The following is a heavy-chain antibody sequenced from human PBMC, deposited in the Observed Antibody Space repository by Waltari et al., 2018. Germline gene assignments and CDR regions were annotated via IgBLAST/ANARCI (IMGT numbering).Heavy chain of an antibody. V-gene: IGHV3-7*01. CDR2: INPDESAK. Sequence: EMQLVESGGGLVQPGGSRRLSCADSALTFSSSWIPWVRQAPGKGLERVAIINPDESAKYYLDSVEGRFTISRDNAKNSLYLQMNSLRAEDTANCARDRAYSSFDYWGQGTLVTVSS. J-gene: IGHJ4*02. CDR3: ARDRAYSSFDY. CDR1: ALTFSSSW. D-gene: IGHD5-18*01.